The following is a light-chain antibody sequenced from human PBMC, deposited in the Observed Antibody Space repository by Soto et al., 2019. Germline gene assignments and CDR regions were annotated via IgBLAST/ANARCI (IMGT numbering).Light chain of an antibody. CDR2: DDS. CDR3: QVWDSSSDHP. Sequence: SYELTQPPSVSVAPGQTARITCGGNNIGSKSVHWYQQKPGQAPVLVVYDDSDQPSGIPERFSGSNSGNTATLTISRVEAGDEADYYCQVWDSSSDHPFGTGTKVTVL. J-gene: IGLJ1*01. CDR1: NIGSKS. V-gene: IGLV3-21*02.